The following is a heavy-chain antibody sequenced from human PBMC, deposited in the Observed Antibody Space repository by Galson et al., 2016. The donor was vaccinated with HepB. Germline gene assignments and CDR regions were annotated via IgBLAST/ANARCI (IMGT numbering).Heavy chain of an antibody. D-gene: IGHD3-10*01. CDR1: RFTFTTHA. J-gene: IGHJ3*02. CDR3: ARVRNVVRGVYRTWGAFDI. Sequence: SLRLSCAASRFTFTTHAMHWVRQAPGKGLEWVAVISYDGSNKYYADSVKGRFTISRDDSKNTLYLKMNSLSAEDTAVYYCARVRNVVRGVYRTWGAFDIWGQGTMVTVSS. CDR2: ISYDGSNK. V-gene: IGHV3-30*04.